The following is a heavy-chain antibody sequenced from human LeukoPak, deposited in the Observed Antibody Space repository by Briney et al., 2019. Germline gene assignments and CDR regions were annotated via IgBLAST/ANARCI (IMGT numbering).Heavy chain of an antibody. CDR2: IYATGDT. CDR1: GGSINNFY. CDR3: AKDQAYSSSPRGNWFDP. Sequence: SQTLSLTCSVSGGSINNFYWTWIRQPAGKGLEWIGRIYATGDTNYNPSLKSRLTLSIDTSKNQFSLKLNSVTAADTAVYYCAKDQAYSSSPRGNWFDPWSQGTLVTVSS. V-gene: IGHV4-4*07. J-gene: IGHJ5*02. D-gene: IGHD6-6*01.